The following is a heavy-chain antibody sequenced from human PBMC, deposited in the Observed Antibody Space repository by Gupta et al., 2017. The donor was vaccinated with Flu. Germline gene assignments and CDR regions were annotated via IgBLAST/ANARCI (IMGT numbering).Heavy chain of an antibody. J-gene: IGHJ4*02. D-gene: IGHD6-19*01. CDR1: GFTFSRHW. Sequence: EVQLAESGGGLVQPGGSLRLSCAASGFTFSRHWMHWVRQAPGKGLEWVSYIDNDGRSTTYADSVKGRFTLSRDNAKNTLSLQMNSLRAEDTAVYYCARDGDGAVDLDYWGQGSLVIVSS. CDR2: IDNDGRST. CDR3: ARDGDGAVDLDY. V-gene: IGHV3-74*01.